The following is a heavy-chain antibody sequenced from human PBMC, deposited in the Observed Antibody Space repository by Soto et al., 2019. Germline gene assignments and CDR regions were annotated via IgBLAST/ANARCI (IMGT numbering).Heavy chain of an antibody. J-gene: IGHJ4*02. CDR3: ARVSTIFGVVASWYYFDY. CDR1: GGSVSSGSYY. D-gene: IGHD3-3*01. CDR2: IYYSGST. Sequence: QVQLQESGPGLVKPSETLSLTCTVSGGSVSSGSYYWSWIRQPPGKGLEWIGYIYYSGSTNYNPSLKSRVTISVDTSKNQFSLKLSSVTAADTAVYYCARVSTIFGVVASWYYFDYWGQGTLVTVSS. V-gene: IGHV4-61*01.